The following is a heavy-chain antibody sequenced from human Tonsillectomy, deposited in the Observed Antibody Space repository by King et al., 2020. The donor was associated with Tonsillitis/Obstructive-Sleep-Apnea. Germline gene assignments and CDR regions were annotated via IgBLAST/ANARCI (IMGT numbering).Heavy chain of an antibody. Sequence: VQLQESGPGLVKPSETLSLPCTVSCGSLNSYYWSWIPQPPGKGLEWIGYIYYSGSTNYHPSLKSRITISVDTAKNQFSLKLSSVTAADTDVYYCARGARGSGSYRSYYYYYMDVWGQGTPVTVSS. CDR3: ARGARGSGSYRSYYYYYMDV. D-gene: IGHD3-10*01. V-gene: IGHV4-59*01. J-gene: IGHJ6*03. CDR2: IYYSGST. CDR1: CGSLNSYY.